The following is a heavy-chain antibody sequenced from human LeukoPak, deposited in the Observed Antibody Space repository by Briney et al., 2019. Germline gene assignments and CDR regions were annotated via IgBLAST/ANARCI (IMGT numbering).Heavy chain of an antibody. V-gene: IGHV4-34*01. CDR1: GGSFNGHY. Sequence: SSETLSLTCAVYGGSFNGHYWSWLRQPPGKGLEWIGEINYSGSTNYHPSLKSRVTISVVTSKNQFSLKLTSMTAADTAVYYCARGLRGTPKHQPAELWAQGTLVTVSS. D-gene: IGHD1-14*01. J-gene: IGHJ4*02. CDR2: INYSGST. CDR3: ARGLRGTPKHQPAEL.